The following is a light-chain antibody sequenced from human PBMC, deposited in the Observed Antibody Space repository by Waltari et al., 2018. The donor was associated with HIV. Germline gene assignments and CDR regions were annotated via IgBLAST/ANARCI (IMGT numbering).Light chain of an antibody. V-gene: IGLV2-8*01. J-gene: IGLJ2*01. CDR1: SSDVGGYNY. CDR2: EVS. Sequence: QSALTQPPSASGSLGQSVTISCTGTSSDVGGYNYVSWYQQHPGKTPKLMIYEVSMRPSGVPDRFSGAKSGNTASLTVSGLQAEDEADYYCTSYAGSNNVVFGGGTKLTVL. CDR3: TSYAGSNNVV.